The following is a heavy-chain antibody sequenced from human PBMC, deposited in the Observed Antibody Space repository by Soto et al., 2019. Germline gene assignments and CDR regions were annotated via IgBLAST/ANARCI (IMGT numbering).Heavy chain of an antibody. Sequence: GGALRLSCAASGFTFRSYLVHWVRQAPGKGLVWVSRINSDGSSTSYADSVKGRFTISRDNAKNTLYLQMNSLRAEDTAVYYCARGLELRGYWGQGTLVTVSS. V-gene: IGHV3-74*01. J-gene: IGHJ4*02. D-gene: IGHD1-7*01. CDR2: INSDGSST. CDR1: GFTFRSYL. CDR3: ARGLELRGY.